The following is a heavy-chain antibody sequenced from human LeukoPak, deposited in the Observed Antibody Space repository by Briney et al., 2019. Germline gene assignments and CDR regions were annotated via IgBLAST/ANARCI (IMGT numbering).Heavy chain of an antibody. V-gene: IGHV3-64*01. J-gene: IGHJ6*03. CDR1: GFTFSSYA. CDR2: ISSNGGST. CDR3: VPRKEWSCYMDV. D-gene: IGHD3-3*01. Sequence: GGSLRLSCAASGFTFSSYAMHWVRQAPGKGLEYVSAISSNGGSTYYANSVKGRFTISRDNSKNTLYLQMNSLRAEDTAVYYCVPRKEWSCYMDVWGKGTTVTVSS.